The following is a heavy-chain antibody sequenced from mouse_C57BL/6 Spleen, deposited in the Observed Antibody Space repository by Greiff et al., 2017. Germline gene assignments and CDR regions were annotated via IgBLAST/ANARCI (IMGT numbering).Heavy chain of an antibody. CDR1: GFSLTSYG. Sequence: QVQLQQSGPGLVQPSQSLSITCTVSGFSLTSYGVHWVRQSPGKGLEWLGVIWSGGSTDYNAAFISRLSISKDNSKSQVFFKMNSLQADDTAIYYCARNVEGYPFYYAMDYWGQGTSVTVSS. CDR3: ARNVEGYPFYYAMDY. CDR2: IWSGGST. V-gene: IGHV2-2*01. D-gene: IGHD2-2*01. J-gene: IGHJ4*01.